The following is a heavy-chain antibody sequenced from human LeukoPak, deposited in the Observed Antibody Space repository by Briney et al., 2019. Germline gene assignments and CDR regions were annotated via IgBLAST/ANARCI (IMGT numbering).Heavy chain of an antibody. CDR1: GYTFTGYY. CDR3: ARGINYVYPPPPGQTGGRYFDWLLLDYYYMDV. Sequence: GASVKVSCKASGYTFTGYYMHWVRQAPGQGLEWMGWINPNSGGTNYAKKFQGRVTMTRDTSISTAYMELSRLRSEDTALYYCARGINYVYPPPPGQTGGRYFDWLLLDYYYMDVWGKGTTVTISS. D-gene: IGHD3-9*01. J-gene: IGHJ6*03. CDR2: INPNSGGT. V-gene: IGHV1-2*02.